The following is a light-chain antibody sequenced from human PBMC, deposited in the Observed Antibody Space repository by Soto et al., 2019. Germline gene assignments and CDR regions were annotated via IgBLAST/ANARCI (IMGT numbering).Light chain of an antibody. CDR3: QQSYSSPPK. J-gene: IGKJ1*01. CDR1: QSISNH. CDR2: AAS. Sequence: EIQMTQSPCSLAAPVEGRVISTFLASQSISNHLNWYQQKPGKAPKLLIFAASSLQSGVPSRFSGSRSGPDFTLTISSLQPEDFATYYCQQSYSSPPKFGQGTKVDIK. V-gene: IGKV1-39*01.